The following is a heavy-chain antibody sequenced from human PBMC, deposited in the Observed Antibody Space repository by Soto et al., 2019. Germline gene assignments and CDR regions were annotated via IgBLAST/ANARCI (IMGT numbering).Heavy chain of an antibody. D-gene: IGHD3-22*01. V-gene: IGHV4-59*02. CDR2: IYHSGST. Sequence: PLEILSLTCTVSGGSVSSYYWSWIRQPPGKGLEWVGYIYHSGSTYYNPSLKSRVTISVDRSKNRFSLNLNSVTAADTAVYYCARANRPITMTYLKWFDPWGQGTLVTVSS. J-gene: IGHJ5*02. CDR3: ARANRPITMTYLKWFDP. CDR1: GGSVSSYY.